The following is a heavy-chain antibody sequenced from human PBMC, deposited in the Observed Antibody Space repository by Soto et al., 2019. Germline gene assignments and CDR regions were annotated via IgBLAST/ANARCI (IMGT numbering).Heavy chain of an antibody. CDR2: LSYTGSP. Sequence: SETLSLTCTVSGGSISSTNYYWAWVRQPPGKWLEWIGSLSYTGSPSYNPSLKNRVTISVDTSKNRLSLGLDSVSAADSASYYCAREGSRGNWFDPWGQGTLVTVS. V-gene: IGHV4-39*02. J-gene: IGHJ5*02. CDR1: GGSISSTNYY. D-gene: IGHD6-13*01. CDR3: AREGSRGNWFDP.